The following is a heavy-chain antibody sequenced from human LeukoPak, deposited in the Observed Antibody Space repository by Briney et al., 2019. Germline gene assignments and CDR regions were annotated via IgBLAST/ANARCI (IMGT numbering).Heavy chain of an antibody. CDR2: FDPDDGET. CDR1: GYILTELS. Sequence: RASVKVSCKVSGYILTELSIHWVRQPPGKGLEWMGGFDPDDGETIYAQKFQGRVTITEDTSRDTAYMELTSLRSEDTAVYYCARNVRSEGPLFYYYYMDVWGKGTTVTVSS. CDR3: ARNVRSEGPLFYYYYMDV. V-gene: IGHV1-24*01. J-gene: IGHJ6*03.